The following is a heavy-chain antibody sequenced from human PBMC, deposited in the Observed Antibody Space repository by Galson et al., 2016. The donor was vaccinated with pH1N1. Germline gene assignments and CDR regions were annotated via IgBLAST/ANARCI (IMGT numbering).Heavy chain of an antibody. CDR1: GFTFSNFW. Sequence: SLRLSCAASGFTFSNFWMHWVRQAPGKGLEWVANIRQDGSEKYYVDSVKGRFTISRDNAKNSLYLQMNSLTAGDTAVYYCARARFDPWGQGTLVTVSS. J-gene: IGHJ5*02. V-gene: IGHV3-7*01. CDR3: ARARFDP. CDR2: IRQDGSEK.